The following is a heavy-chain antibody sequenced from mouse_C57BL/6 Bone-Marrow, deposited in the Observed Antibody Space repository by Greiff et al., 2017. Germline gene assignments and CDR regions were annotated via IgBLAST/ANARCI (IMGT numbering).Heavy chain of an antibody. CDR3: SKSLPWYFDV. D-gene: IGHD1-2*01. CDR1: GFSLTSYG. Sequence: VNVVESGPGLVQPSQSLSITCPVSGFSLTSYGVHWVRPSPGTGLVWLGVIWSGGSTDYNEAFMSRLSITKDNSKSQVFFKMKSLEDDDTAKYYRSKSLPWYFDVWGTGTTVTVSS. J-gene: IGHJ1*03. CDR2: IWSGGST. V-gene: IGHV2-5*01.